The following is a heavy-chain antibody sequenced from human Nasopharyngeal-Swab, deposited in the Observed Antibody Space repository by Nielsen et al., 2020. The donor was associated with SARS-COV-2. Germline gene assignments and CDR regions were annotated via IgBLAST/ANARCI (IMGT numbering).Heavy chain of an antibody. J-gene: IGHJ6*03. CDR2: INYSGST. V-gene: IGHV4-59*12. CDR3: ARDRPYYYGSGAYYMDV. CDR1: GDSITKYY. D-gene: IGHD3-10*01. Sequence: SETLSLTCIVSGDSITKYYWSWIRQPPGKGLEWIGYINYSGSTNYNPSLKSRVTISVDTSKNQFSLKLSSVTAADTAVYYCARDRPYYYGSGAYYMDVWGKGTTVTVSS.